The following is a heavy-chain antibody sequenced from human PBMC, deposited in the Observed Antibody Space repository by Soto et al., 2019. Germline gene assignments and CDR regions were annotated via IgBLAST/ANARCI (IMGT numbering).Heavy chain of an antibody. CDR2: IIPIFGTA. CDR1: GGTFSSYA. CDR3: AGGRLDGYNSFDY. J-gene: IGHJ4*02. D-gene: IGHD5-12*01. Sequence: GASVKVSCKASGGTFSSYAISWVRQAPGQGLEWMGGIIPIFGTANYAQKFQGRVTITADESTSTAYMELSSLRSEDTAVYYCAGGRLDGYNSFDYWGQRTLVTVSS. V-gene: IGHV1-69*13.